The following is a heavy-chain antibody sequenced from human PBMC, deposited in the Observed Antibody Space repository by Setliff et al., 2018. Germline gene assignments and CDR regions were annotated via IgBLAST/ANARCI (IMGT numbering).Heavy chain of an antibody. V-gene: IGHV4-34*01. CDR1: GDSFSDYY. Sequence: NPSETLSLTCAVYGDSFSDYYWSWVRQTPEKGLEWIVEINHGGTTNYNPSLNSRVTISVDTSTNQFSLRLTSLTAADTAVYFCARDNTILGATDHWGQGTLVTVSS. CDR2: INHGGTT. J-gene: IGHJ5*02. CDR3: ARDNTILGATDH. D-gene: IGHD1-26*01.